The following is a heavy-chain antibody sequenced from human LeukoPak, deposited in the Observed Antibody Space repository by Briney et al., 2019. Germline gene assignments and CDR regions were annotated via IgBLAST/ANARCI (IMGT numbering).Heavy chain of an antibody. Sequence: MPGGSLRLSCAASGFAFSDYYMSWIRQAPGKGLECVSYISSSGNTTYHADSVKGRFTISRDNSKNSLYLQMNSLRAEDTAVYYCASYILTGYYNGHDAFDIWGQGTMVIVSS. J-gene: IGHJ3*02. D-gene: IGHD3-9*01. CDR2: ISSSGNTT. CDR1: GFAFSDYY. V-gene: IGHV3-11*04. CDR3: ASYILTGYYNGHDAFDI.